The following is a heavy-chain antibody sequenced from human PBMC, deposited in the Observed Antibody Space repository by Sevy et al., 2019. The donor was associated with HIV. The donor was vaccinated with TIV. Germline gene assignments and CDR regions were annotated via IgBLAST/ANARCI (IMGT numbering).Heavy chain of an antibody. CDR2: INPNSGGT. V-gene: IGHV1-2*02. CDR1: GYTFTGYY. CDR3: ARDYYDSSGYYIDY. Sequence: ASVKVSCKASGYTFTGYYMHWVRQAPGQGLEWMGWINPNSGGTNYAQKFQGRVTMTRDTSISTAYMELSRLRSDDTAVYYCARDYYDSSGYYIDYWGQGTLVTVPS. D-gene: IGHD3-22*01. J-gene: IGHJ4*02.